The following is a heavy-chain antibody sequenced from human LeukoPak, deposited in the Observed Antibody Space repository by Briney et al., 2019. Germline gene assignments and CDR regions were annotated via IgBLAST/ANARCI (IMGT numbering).Heavy chain of an antibody. Sequence: PSETLSLTCTVSGGSISCSSYYWGWIRQPPGKGLEWIGSIYYSGSTYYNPSLKSRVTISVDTSKNQFSLKLSSVTASDTAVYYCARGRPGRRVGATTNMDYWGQGTLVTVSS. J-gene: IGHJ4*02. D-gene: IGHD1-26*01. CDR3: ARGRPGRRVGATTNMDY. V-gene: IGHV4-39*01. CDR2: IYYSGST. CDR1: GGSISCSSYY.